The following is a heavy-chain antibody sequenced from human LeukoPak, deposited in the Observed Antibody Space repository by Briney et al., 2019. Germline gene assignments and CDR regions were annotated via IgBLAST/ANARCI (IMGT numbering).Heavy chain of an antibody. CDR1: GFTFSSYG. D-gene: IGHD3-10*01. CDR3: AKARLFNIRGVIDY. Sequence: SGGSLRLSCAASGFTFSSYGMHWVRQAPGKGLEWVAVISYDGSNKYYADSVKGRFTISRDNSKNTLYLQMNSLRAEDTAVYYCAKARLFNIRGVIDYWGQGTLVTVSS. J-gene: IGHJ4*02. CDR2: ISYDGSNK. V-gene: IGHV3-30*18.